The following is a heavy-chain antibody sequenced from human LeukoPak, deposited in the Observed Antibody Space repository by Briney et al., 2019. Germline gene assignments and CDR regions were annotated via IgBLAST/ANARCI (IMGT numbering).Heavy chain of an antibody. Sequence: PSETLSLTCTVSGGSISSYYWSWIRQPPGKGLEWIGYIYYSGSTNYNPSLKSRVTISADTSKNQFSLKLSSVTAADTAVYYCARGSYGELGYWGQGTLVTVSS. CDR3: ARGSYGELGY. D-gene: IGHD4-17*01. V-gene: IGHV4-59*01. CDR2: IYYSGST. J-gene: IGHJ4*02. CDR1: GGSISSYY.